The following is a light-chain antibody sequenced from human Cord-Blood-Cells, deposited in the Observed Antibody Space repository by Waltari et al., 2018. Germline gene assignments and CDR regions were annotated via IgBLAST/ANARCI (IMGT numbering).Light chain of an antibody. CDR3: QSYDSSNQRV. J-gene: IGLJ2*01. Sequence: NFMLTQPHSVSESPGKTVTISCTRRSGSIASNYVQWYQQRPGSSPPTVIYEDNQRPAGVPDRFSGSSDSSSNAAYRTISGLKTEDEADYYCQSYDSSNQRVFGGGTKLTVL. CDR2: EDN. CDR1: SGSIASNY. V-gene: IGLV6-57*01.